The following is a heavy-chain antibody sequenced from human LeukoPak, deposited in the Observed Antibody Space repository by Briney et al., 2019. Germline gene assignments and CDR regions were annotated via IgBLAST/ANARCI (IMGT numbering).Heavy chain of an antibody. CDR1: GFTFSSYW. Sequence: PGGSLRLSCAASGFTFSSYWMSWVRQAPGKGLEWVANIKQDGSEKYYVDSVKGRFTISRDNTKNSLYLQMNSLRAEDTAVYYCARPGGVYIAAAAINYWGQGTLVTVSS. J-gene: IGHJ4*02. V-gene: IGHV3-7*01. D-gene: IGHD6-13*01. CDR2: IKQDGSEK. CDR3: ARPGGVYIAAAAINY.